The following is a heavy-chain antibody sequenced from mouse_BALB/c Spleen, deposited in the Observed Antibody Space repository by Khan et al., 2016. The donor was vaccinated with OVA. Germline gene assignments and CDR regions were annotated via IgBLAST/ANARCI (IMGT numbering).Heavy chain of an antibody. CDR1: GYIFTSYW. J-gene: IGHJ2*01. D-gene: IGHD3-2*02. CDR2: IYPGTDNT. Sequence: VELVESGVELVRPGASVKLSCKTSGYIFTSYWIHWVQQTSGQGLEWIARIYPGTDNTYYTETFKDKFTLTADKSSSTVYMQLSSLKSEDSAVYFCAREEALYYFDYWGQGTTLTVSS. CDR3: AREEALYYFDY. V-gene: IGHV1-76*01.